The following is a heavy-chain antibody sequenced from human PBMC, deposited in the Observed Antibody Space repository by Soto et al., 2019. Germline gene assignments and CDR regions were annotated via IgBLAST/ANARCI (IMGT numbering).Heavy chain of an antibody. CDR2: ISYDGSNK. V-gene: IGHV3-30-3*01. J-gene: IGHJ4*02. D-gene: IGHD2-2*01. CDR3: AREIWGGVIVVVPAAIDY. CDR1: GFTFSSYA. Sequence: GGSLRLSCAASGFTFSSYAMHWVRQAPGKGLEWVAVISYDGSNKYYADSVKGRFTISRDNSKNTLYLQMNSLRAEDTAVYYCAREIWGGVIVVVPAAIDYWGQGTLVTVSS.